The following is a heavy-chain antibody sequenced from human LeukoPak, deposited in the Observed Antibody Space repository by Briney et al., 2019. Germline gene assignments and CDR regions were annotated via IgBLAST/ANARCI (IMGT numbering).Heavy chain of an antibody. Sequence: PSETLSLTCEVYGGSLSPYWWSWIRQSPGKGLEWIGEIKHSGHTNYNPSLKSRVTISVDTSKKQFSLKLSSVTVADAALYFCARRGANDFGDSAGNFAYDIWGQGTMVTASS. CDR2: IKHSGHT. CDR1: GGSLSPYW. J-gene: IGHJ3*02. D-gene: IGHD4-17*01. CDR3: ARRGANDFGDSAGNFAYDI. V-gene: IGHV4-34*01.